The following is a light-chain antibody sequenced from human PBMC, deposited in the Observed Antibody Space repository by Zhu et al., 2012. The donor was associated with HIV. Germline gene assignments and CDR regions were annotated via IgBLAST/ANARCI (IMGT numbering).Light chain of an antibody. CDR1: GSVRNF. CDR3: QKLQQCPLT. Sequence: IVLTQSPATLSLSPGERATVSCRASGSVRNFLAWYQQKPGQAPRLLIYDTSKRATGIPARFSGSGSGTEFTLTISNLQPEDVATYYCQKLQQCPLTFGGGPRWRSN. V-gene: IGKV3-11*01. CDR2: DTS. J-gene: IGKJ4*01.